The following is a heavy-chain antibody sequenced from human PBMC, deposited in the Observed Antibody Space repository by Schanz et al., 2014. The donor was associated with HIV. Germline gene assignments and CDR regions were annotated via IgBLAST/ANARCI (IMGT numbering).Heavy chain of an antibody. Sequence: EVQLVVSGGGLVKPGGSLRLSCAASGFTFSDAWMSWVRQAPGKGLEWVGRIKSNSDGGTADYAAPVKGRFTISRDDSKNTLYLQMNSLKTEDTAVYYCTTDRGDGYSNFDYWGQGTLVTVSS. V-gene: IGHV3-15*01. CDR3: TTDRGDGYSNFDY. CDR2: IKSNSDGGTA. D-gene: IGHD3-10*01. CDR1: GFTFSDAW. J-gene: IGHJ4*02.